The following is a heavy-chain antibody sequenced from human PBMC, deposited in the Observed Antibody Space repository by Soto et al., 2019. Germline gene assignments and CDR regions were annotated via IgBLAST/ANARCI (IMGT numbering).Heavy chain of an antibody. CDR1: CCSIHSGGFS. Sequence: TPSLTCAFSCCSIHSGGFSWGSIRQPPGKGLEWIGYIYHGESTYYNPSLKSRVTISVDRSKNQFSLKLSSVTAADTAVYYCARAEGGIFDYWGQGTPVTVSS. CDR3: ARAEGGIFDY. V-gene: IGHV4-30-2*01. J-gene: IGHJ4*02. CDR2: IYHGEST.